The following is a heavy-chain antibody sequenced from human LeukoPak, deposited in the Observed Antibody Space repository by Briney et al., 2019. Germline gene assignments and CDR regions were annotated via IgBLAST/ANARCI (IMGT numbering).Heavy chain of an antibody. Sequence: SETLSLTCTVSGGSISSYYWSWIRQPPGKGLEWIGYIYNSGNTNYNPSLKSRVTISIDTSKNQFSLRLSSVTAADTAVYYCARIGIVVVTPYFEYWGQGTLVTVSS. J-gene: IGHJ4*02. CDR2: IYNSGNT. CDR3: ARIGIVVVTPYFEY. CDR1: GGSISSYY. D-gene: IGHD2-21*02. V-gene: IGHV4-59*01.